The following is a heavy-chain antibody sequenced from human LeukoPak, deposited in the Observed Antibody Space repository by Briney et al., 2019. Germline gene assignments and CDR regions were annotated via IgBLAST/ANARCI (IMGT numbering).Heavy chain of an antibody. D-gene: IGHD3-10*01. Sequence: ESGPTLVNPTQTLTLTCTFSGFSLSTSGVGVGWIRQPPGKALECLVLIYWDDDKRYSPSLKSRLTITKDTSKNQVVLTMTNMDPVDTATYYCAHFRRGVKGGYFDYWGQGTLVTVSS. CDR1: GFSLSTSGVG. CDR2: IYWDDDK. CDR3: AHFRRGVKGGYFDY. J-gene: IGHJ4*02. V-gene: IGHV2-5*02.